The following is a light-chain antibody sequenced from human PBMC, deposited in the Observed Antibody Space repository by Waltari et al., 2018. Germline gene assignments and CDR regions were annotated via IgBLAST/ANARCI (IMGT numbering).Light chain of an antibody. CDR3: CSYAGVHTFWL. V-gene: IGLV2-11*01. Sequence: QSALTQPPSVSGSPEPSVTISCTGSTSDVGGYNSVSWYQQHPGKAPKLIIFDGNQRPSGVPDRFSGSKSGNTASLTISGLRPEDEADYHCCSYAGVHTFWLFGGGTKLTVL. CDR1: TSDVGGYNS. CDR2: DGN. J-gene: IGLJ3*02.